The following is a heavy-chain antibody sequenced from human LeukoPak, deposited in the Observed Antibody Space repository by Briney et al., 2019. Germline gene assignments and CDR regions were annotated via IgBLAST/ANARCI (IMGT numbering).Heavy chain of an antibody. J-gene: IGHJ5*02. V-gene: IGHV3-23*01. D-gene: IGHD3-10*01. CDR1: GFTFSSYW. CDR3: AKGSLRGPTQVPFDP. CDR2: ISGSGGST. Sequence: GGSLRLSCAASGFTFSSYWMSWVRQAPGKGLEWVSAISGSGGSTYYADSVKGRFTISRDNSKNTLYLQMNSLRAEDTAVYYCAKGSLRGPTQVPFDPWGQGTLVTVSS.